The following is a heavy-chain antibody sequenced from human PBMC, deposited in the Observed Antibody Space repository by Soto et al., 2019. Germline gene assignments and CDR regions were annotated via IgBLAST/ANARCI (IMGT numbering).Heavy chain of an antibody. CDR2: IYYSGST. Sequence: SETLSLTCTVSGGSISSGGYYWSWIRQHPGKGLEWIGYIYYSGSTYYNPSLKSRVTISVDTSKNQFSLKLSSVTAADTAVYYCAAESLEEWEIDYRGQGTLVTVSS. CDR1: GGSISSGGYY. J-gene: IGHJ4*02. CDR3: AAESLEEWEIDY. V-gene: IGHV4-31*03. D-gene: IGHD1-26*01.